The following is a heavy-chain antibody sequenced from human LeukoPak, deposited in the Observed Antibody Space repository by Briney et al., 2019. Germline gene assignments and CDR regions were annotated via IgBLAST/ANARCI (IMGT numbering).Heavy chain of an antibody. CDR3: VKDPSGNYFYFDY. J-gene: IGHJ4*02. Sequence: GSLRLFCSASGFTFSSFAMFWVRQAPGKGLEYVSGISSDGGRTNYADSVKARFTISRDNSKVTLYLQMTSLRPEDTAIYYCVKDPSGNYFYFDYWGQGTLVTVSS. V-gene: IGHV3-64D*09. CDR1: GFTFSSFA. D-gene: IGHD1-26*01. CDR2: ISSDGGRT.